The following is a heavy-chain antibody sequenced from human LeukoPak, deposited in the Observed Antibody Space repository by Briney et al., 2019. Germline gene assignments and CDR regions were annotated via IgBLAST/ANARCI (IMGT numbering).Heavy chain of an antibody. V-gene: IGHV3-23*01. CDR2: ITISGGST. D-gene: IGHD5-12*01. Sequence: GGSLRLSCAASGFTFSSYAMSWVRQAPGGLEWVSGITISGGSTNYADSVKGRFTISRDNSKNTLYLQMNSLRAEDTAVYYCAKQGGYSGYNWYYFDYWGQGTLVTVSS. CDR3: AKQGGYSGYNWYYFDY. CDR1: GFTFSSYA. J-gene: IGHJ4*02.